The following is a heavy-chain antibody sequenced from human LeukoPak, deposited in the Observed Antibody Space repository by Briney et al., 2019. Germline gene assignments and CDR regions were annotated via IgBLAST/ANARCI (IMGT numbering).Heavy chain of an antibody. CDR3: VRGYSNYGYVFDF. CDR1: GFTVSSNY. CDR2: ISSSSSYI. Sequence: PGGSLRLSCAASGFTVSSNYMNWVRQAPGKGLEWVSSISSSSSYIYYAESVKGRVTVSRDNAKKSLFLQMNSLRAEDTAVYYCVRGYSNYGYVFDFWGQGTTVTVSS. V-gene: IGHV3-21*01. J-gene: IGHJ3*01. D-gene: IGHD4-11*01.